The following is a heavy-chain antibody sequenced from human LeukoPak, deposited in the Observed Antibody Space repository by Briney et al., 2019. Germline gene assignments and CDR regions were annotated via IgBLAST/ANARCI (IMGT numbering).Heavy chain of an antibody. CDR3: APTSEAYTSNWNV. CDR1: GYRFTDDY. V-gene: IGHV1-2*02. D-gene: IGHD1-20*01. J-gene: IGHJ4*02. CDR2: INPDSGFT. Sequence: GASVKVSCKASGYRFTDDYMHWVRQAPGQGLEWMGWINPDSGFTVYAQKFQGRVTMTRDTSISTAYMGVRRLRSDDTAVYYCAPTSEAYTSNWNVWGQGTLVTVSS.